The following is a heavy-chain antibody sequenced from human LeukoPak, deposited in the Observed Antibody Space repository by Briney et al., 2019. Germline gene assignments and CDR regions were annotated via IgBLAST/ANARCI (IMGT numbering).Heavy chain of an antibody. CDR2: INHSGST. Sequence: SETLSLTCAVYGGSFSGYYWSWIRQPPGKGLEWIGEINHSGSTNYNPSLKSRVTISVDTSKNQFSLKLSSVTAADTAVYYCARHTDSGSRHDAFDIWGQGTMVTVSS. J-gene: IGHJ3*02. V-gene: IGHV4-34*01. D-gene: IGHD1-26*01. CDR1: GGSFSGYY. CDR3: ARHTDSGSRHDAFDI.